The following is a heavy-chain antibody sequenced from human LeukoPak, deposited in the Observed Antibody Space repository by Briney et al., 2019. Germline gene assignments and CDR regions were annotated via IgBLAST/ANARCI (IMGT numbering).Heavy chain of an antibody. CDR1: GGSFSGYY. V-gene: IGHV4-34*01. CDR2: INHSGST. CDR3: ARQQWLVPDY. J-gene: IGHJ4*02. D-gene: IGHD6-19*01. Sequence: SETLSLTCAVYGGSFSGYYWSWIRKPPGKGLEWIGEINHSGSTNYNPSLKSRVTISVDTSKNQFSLKLSSVTAADTAVYYCARQQWLVPDYWGQGTLVTVSS.